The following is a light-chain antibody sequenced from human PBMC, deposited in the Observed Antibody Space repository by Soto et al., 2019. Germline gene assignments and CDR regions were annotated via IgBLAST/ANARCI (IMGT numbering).Light chain of an antibody. J-gene: IGLJ2*01. V-gene: IGLV2-14*01. CDR2: DVN. CDR1: SSDVGGYNY. Sequence: QSVLTQPASVSGSPGQSITISCTGTSSDVGGYNYVSWYQQHPGKAPKLMIYDVNTRPSGVSNRLSGSKSGNTASLTISGLQAEDEADYYCSSYTSSISFGGGTKLTVL. CDR3: SSYTSSIS.